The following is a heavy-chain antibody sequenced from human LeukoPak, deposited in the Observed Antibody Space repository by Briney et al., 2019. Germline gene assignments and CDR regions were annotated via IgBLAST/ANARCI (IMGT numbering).Heavy chain of an antibody. Sequence: GGSLRLSYAASGFTFSSYAMHWVRQAPGKGLEWVAVISYDGSNKYYADSVKGRFTISRDNSKNTLYLQMNSLRAEDTAVYYCARGRGYYDSSGYPWVYWGQGTLVTVSS. V-gene: IGHV3-30*04. D-gene: IGHD3-22*01. CDR2: ISYDGSNK. CDR1: GFTFSSYA. CDR3: ARGRGYYDSSGYPWVY. J-gene: IGHJ4*02.